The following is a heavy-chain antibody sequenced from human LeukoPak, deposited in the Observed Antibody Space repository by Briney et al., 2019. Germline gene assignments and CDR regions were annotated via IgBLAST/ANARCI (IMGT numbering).Heavy chain of an antibody. D-gene: IGHD6-13*01. J-gene: IGHJ6*02. CDR2: IYHSGST. V-gene: IGHV4-30-2*01. Sequence: PSEALSLTCAVSGGSISSGGYSWSWIRQPPGKGLEWIGYIYHSGSTYYNPSLKSRVTISVDRSKNQFSLKLSSVTAADTAVYYCARAVAGTSIRGTYYYYYGMDVWGQGTTVTVSS. CDR3: ARAVAGTSIRGTYYYYYGMDV. CDR1: GGSISSGGYS.